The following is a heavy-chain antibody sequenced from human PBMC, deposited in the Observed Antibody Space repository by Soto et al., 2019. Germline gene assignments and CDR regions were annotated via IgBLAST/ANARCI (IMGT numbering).Heavy chain of an antibody. CDR1: GFTFGYYA. CDR2: ISDGGST. Sequence: EVQLLESGGGLVQPGGSLRLSCAASGFTFGYYAMSWVRQAPGKGLEWVSGISDGGSTYYADSVKARFTISRDNSKNTLYLQMNSLTAADTAVYYCAKRNDGGNWYFDLWGRGTLLTVSS. D-gene: IGHD1-1*01. CDR3: AKRNDGGNWYFDL. V-gene: IGHV3-23*01. J-gene: IGHJ2*01.